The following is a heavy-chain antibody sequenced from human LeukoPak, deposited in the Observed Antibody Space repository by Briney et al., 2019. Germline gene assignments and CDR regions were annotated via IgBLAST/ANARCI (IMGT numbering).Heavy chain of an antibody. V-gene: IGHV5-51*01. Sequence: LGESLKISCKGSGYSFTSYWIGWVRQMPGKGLEWMGIIYPGDSDTRYSPSFQGQVTISADKSISTAYLQWSSLKASDTAMYYCARLQSRDGYNTYYFDYWGQGTLVTVSS. CDR3: ARLQSRDGYNTYYFDY. CDR2: IYPGDSDT. CDR1: GYSFTSYW. J-gene: IGHJ4*02. D-gene: IGHD5-24*01.